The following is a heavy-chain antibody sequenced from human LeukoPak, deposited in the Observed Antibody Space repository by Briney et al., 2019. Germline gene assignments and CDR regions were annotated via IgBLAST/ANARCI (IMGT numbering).Heavy chain of an antibody. J-gene: IGHJ4*02. Sequence: QPGGSLRLSCAASGLTFRNYGMHWVRQAPGKGLEWVAVIWYDGSNQYYVDSVKGRFTVSRDNAKNALYLQMNSLRAEDTAVYYCATDRNSGKYYDYWGQGTLVTVSS. D-gene: IGHD1-26*01. V-gene: IGHV3-33*01. CDR3: ATDRNSGKYYDY. CDR1: GLTFRNYG. CDR2: IWYDGSNQ.